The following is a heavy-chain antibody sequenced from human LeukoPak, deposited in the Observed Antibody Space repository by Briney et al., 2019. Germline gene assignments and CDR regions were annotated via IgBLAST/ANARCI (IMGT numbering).Heavy chain of an antibody. CDR2: IHQDGIER. Sequence: GGSLRLSCAASGFTFSTYWMSWVRQVPGKGLEWVANIHQDGIERCYVDSVKGRFTISRDNAKNSLYLQMNSLRAEDTAVYYCARGDDFSGDYWGQGTLVTVSS. CDR1: GFTFSTYW. J-gene: IGHJ4*02. D-gene: IGHD2-21*02. V-gene: IGHV3-7*04. CDR3: ARGDDFSGDY.